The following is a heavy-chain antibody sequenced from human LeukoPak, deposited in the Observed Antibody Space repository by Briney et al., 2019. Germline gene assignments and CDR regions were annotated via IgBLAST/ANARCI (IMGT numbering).Heavy chain of an antibody. V-gene: IGHV3-23*01. Sequence: GGSLRLSCAASGFTFSSYSMSWVRQAPGKGLEWVSAISGSGGSTYYADSVKGRFTISRDNSKNTLYLQMNSLRAEDTAVYYFAKDVIKGSPLWLDYFNSWGKGPLSPSPQ. CDR1: GFTFSSYS. CDR3: AKDVIKGSPLWLDYFNS. D-gene: IGHD5-18*01. CDR2: ISGSGGST. J-gene: IGHJ4*02.